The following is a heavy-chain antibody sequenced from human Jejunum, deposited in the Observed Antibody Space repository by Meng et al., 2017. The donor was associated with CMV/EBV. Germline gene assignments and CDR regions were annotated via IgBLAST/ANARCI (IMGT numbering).Heavy chain of an antibody. CDR3: ARDMHREVVIQDY. J-gene: IGHJ4*02. CDR2: IYSNGAT. D-gene: IGHD3-10*01. CDR1: GGSISDYY. V-gene: IGHV4-4*07. Sequence: QVQLHESGPGLMKPSEPLSLTFTGSGGSISDYYWSWIRQPAGKGLEWIGRIYSNGATNYNPSLKSRVTMSVDTSKNQFSLKLSSVTAADTAVYFCARDMHREVVIQDYWGQGTLVTVSS.